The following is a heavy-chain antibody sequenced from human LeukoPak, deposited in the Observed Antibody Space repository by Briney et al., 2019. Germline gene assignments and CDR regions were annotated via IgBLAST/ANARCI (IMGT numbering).Heavy chain of an antibody. CDR1: GFTFNTYG. D-gene: IGHD3-9*01. Sequence: PVGSLRLSCAASGFTFNTYGMHWVRQAPGKGLEWVAFIRYDGSHKYYADSVKGRFTISRDNSKNTLYLQMNSLRLEDTAVYYCASGGYDILTASGSRGQGTLVTVSS. CDR3: ASGGYDILTASGS. V-gene: IGHV3-30*02. CDR2: IRYDGSHK. J-gene: IGHJ4*02.